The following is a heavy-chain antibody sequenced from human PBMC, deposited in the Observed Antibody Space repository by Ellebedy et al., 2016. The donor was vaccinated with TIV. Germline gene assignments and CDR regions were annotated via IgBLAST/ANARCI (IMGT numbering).Heavy chain of an antibody. CDR2: IKQGGSEM. V-gene: IGHV3-7*01. CDR1: GFSFGGYW. Sequence: GESLKISXVGYGFSFGGYWMGWVRQAPGKGLEWVANIKQGGSEMHYVDTVKGRFTISRDNAKNTLYLQMDSLRAEDTAVYYCARDKEAASVTGSNFDYWGQGTLVTVSS. J-gene: IGHJ4*02. D-gene: IGHD6-13*01. CDR3: ARDKEAASVTGSNFDY.